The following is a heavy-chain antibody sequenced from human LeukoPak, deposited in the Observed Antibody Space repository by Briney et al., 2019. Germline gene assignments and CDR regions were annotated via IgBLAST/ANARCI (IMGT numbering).Heavy chain of an antibody. Sequence: SETLSLTCTVSGVSVGSGDYFWSWIRQPPGKGLEWIGYIYFSGSTDSNPSLESRVTVSIDTSKNQFSLKLRSVTAADTAVYYCTRNASPDYWGRGLLVTVSS. D-gene: IGHD1-14*01. J-gene: IGHJ4*02. CDR1: GVSVGSGDYF. V-gene: IGHV4-30-4*08. CDR3: TRNASPDY. CDR2: IYFSGST.